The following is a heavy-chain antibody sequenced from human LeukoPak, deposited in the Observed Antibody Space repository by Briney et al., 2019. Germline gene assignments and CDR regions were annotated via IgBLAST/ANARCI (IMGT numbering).Heavy chain of an antibody. CDR3: ARGTDYEAGDY. J-gene: IGHJ4*02. Sequence: PSETLSLTCTVSGYSISSGYYWGWIRQPPGKGLEWIGSIYHSGSTYYNPSLKSRVTISVDTSKNQFSLKLNSVTAADTAVYYCARGTDYEAGDYWGQGTLVTVSS. V-gene: IGHV4-38-2*02. CDR1: GYSISSGYY. D-gene: IGHD4-17*01. CDR2: IYHSGST.